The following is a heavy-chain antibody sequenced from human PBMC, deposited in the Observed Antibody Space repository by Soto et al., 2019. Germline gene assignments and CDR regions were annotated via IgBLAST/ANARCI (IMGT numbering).Heavy chain of an antibody. CDR2: ISYDGSNK. Sequence: QVQLVESGGGVVQPGRSLRLSCAASGFTFSSYAMHWVRQAPGKGLEWVAVISYDGSNKYYADSVKGRFTISRDNSKNTLYLQMNSLRAEDTAVYYCARDVIQLWCYPDYWGQGTLVTVSS. V-gene: IGHV3-30-3*01. CDR1: GFTFSSYA. CDR3: ARDVIQLWCYPDY. J-gene: IGHJ4*02. D-gene: IGHD5-18*01.